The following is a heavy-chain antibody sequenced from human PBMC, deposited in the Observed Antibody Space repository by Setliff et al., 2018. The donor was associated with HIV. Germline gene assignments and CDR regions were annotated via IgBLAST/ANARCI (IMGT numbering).Heavy chain of an antibody. CDR2: IHPSGGST. CDR3: AREGSGPGPPFVY. J-gene: IGHJ4*02. D-gene: IGHD2-15*01. CDR1: GYTFTSYY. V-gene: IGHV1-46*01. Sequence: ASVKVSCKASGYTFTSYYIHWVRLAPGQGLEWMGVIHPSGGSTSYAQSFQDRVTMTRDTSTSTVYMELSSLRSEDTAVYYCAREGSGPGPPFVYWGQGTLVTVSS.